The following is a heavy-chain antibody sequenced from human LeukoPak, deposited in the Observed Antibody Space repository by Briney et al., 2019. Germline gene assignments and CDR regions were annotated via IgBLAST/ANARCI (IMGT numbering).Heavy chain of an antibody. CDR1: GYTFTSYD. CDR3: ARAPGVVRGGPPDY. D-gene: IGHD3-10*01. CDR2: MNPNSGNT. J-gene: IGHJ4*02. V-gene: IGHV1-8*01. Sequence: ASVKVSCKASGYTFTSYDINWVRQATGQGLEWMGWMNPNSGNTGYAQKFQGRVTMTRNTSISTAYMELSSLRSKDTAVYYCARAPGVVRGGPPDYWGQGTLVTVSS.